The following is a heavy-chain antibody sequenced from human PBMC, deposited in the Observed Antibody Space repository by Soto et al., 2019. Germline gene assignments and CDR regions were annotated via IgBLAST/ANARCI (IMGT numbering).Heavy chain of an antibody. CDR3: ATDLTYSSSWSFDY. D-gene: IGHD6-13*01. V-gene: IGHV1-24*01. CDR1: GYTLTELS. Sequence: ASVKVSCKVSGYTLTELSMHWVRQAPGKGLEWMGGFDPEDGETIYAQKFQGRVTMIEDTSTDTAYMELSSLRSEDTAVYYCATDLTYSSSWSFDYWGQGTLVTVSS. CDR2: FDPEDGET. J-gene: IGHJ4*02.